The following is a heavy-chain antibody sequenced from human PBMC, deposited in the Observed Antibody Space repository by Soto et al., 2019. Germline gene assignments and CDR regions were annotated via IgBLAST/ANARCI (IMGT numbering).Heavy chain of an antibody. V-gene: IGHV3-73*02. Sequence: EVQVVESGGGLVQPGGYLTLSCAASGFTFSDSAMHWVRQASGKGLEWLGRIRSKADNFATAYAASVKGRFNISGDDAKNTVYLQMNSLNSEDTAVYSCTRRSEYESGGYYYAYDYWGQGTRVTVSS. CDR1: GFTFSDSA. CDR3: TRRSEYESGGYYYAYDY. J-gene: IGHJ4*02. D-gene: IGHD3-22*01. CDR2: IRSKADNFAT.